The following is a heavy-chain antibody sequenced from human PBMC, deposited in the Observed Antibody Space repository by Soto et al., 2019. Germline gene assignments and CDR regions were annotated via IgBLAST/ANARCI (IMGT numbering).Heavy chain of an antibody. CDR1: GFTVSGNY. V-gene: IGHV3-53*04. Sequence: EVHLVESGGGLVQPGGSLRLSCAVSGFTVSGNYMSWVRQAPGKGLEWVSVLYGGGTTYYADSVKGRFTISRHNSNNTLFLQMDSLRVDDTAIYYCARPAWGLWFGYMDVWGKGTTVTVSS. J-gene: IGHJ6*03. CDR3: ARPAWGLWFGYMDV. CDR2: LYGGGTT. D-gene: IGHD3-10*01.